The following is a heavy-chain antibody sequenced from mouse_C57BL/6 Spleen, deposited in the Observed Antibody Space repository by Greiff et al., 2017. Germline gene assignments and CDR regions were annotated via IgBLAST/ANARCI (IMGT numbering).Heavy chain of an antibody. CDR2: IWTGGGT. D-gene: IGHD1-1*01. Sequence: LKESGPGLVAPSQSLSITCTVSGFSLTSYAISWVRQPPGKGLEWLGVIWTGGGTNYNSALKSRLSISKDNSKSQVFLKMNSLQTDDTARYYCARSLITTVVAPGYFDVWGTGTTVTVSS. V-gene: IGHV2-9-1*01. CDR1: GFSLTSYA. CDR3: ARSLITTVVAPGYFDV. J-gene: IGHJ1*03.